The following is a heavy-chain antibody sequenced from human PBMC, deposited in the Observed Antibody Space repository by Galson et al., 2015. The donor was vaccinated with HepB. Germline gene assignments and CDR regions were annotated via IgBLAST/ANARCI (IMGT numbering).Heavy chain of an antibody. CDR2: ILYSGST. CDR3: ARVPGNRWSLFDS. Sequence: ETLSLTCTVSGGSISLYYWSWVRQPPGKGLEWIGYILYSGSTNYHPSLQSRVSMSVDTSMNQFSLRLNSVTAADTAVYFCARVPGNRWSLFDSWGQGTLVTVSS. J-gene: IGHJ4*02. D-gene: IGHD5-24*01. CDR1: GGSISLYY. V-gene: IGHV4-59*01.